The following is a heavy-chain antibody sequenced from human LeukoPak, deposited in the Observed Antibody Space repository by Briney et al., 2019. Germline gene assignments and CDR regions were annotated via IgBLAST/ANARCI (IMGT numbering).Heavy chain of an antibody. Sequence: GGTLRLSCAASGFTFSSYGMNWVRQAPGKGLEWVSGISDSGVGTKHADSVKGRFTISRDNSKNTLYLQMNSLRAEDTAVYYCAKIGRSYDFWTGYYEEEVDYMDVWGKGTTVTVSS. J-gene: IGHJ6*03. D-gene: IGHD3-3*01. CDR2: ISDSGVGT. CDR1: GFTFSSYG. CDR3: AKIGRSYDFWTGYYEEEVDYMDV. V-gene: IGHV3-23*01.